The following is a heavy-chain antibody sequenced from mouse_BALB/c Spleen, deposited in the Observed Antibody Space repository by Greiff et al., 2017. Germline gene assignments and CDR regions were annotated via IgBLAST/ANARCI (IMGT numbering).Heavy chain of an antibody. CDR3: AFGYDSWFAY. J-gene: IGHJ3*01. V-gene: IGHV1S29*02. CDR2: IYPYNGGT. Sequence: EVQLQQSGPELVKPGASVKISCKASGYTFTDYNMHWVKQSHGKSLEWIGYIYPYNGGTGYNQKFKSKATLTVDNSSSTAYMELRSLTSEDSAVYYCAFGYDSWFAYWGQGTLVTVSA. D-gene: IGHD2-2*01. CDR1: GYTFTDYN.